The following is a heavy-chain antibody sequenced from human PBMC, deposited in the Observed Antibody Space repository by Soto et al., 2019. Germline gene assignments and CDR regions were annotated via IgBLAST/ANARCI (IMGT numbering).Heavy chain of an antibody. V-gene: IGHV4-59*01. CDR1: GGSISSYY. CDR3: ARAAHDILTGSYGMDV. CDR2: IYYSGST. J-gene: IGHJ6*02. Sequence: PSETLPLTCTVSGGSISSYYWSWIRQPPGKGLEWIGYIYYSGSTNYNPSLKSRVTISVDTSKNQFSLKLSCVTAADTAVYYCARAAHDILTGSYGMDVWGQGTTVTVSS. D-gene: IGHD3-9*01.